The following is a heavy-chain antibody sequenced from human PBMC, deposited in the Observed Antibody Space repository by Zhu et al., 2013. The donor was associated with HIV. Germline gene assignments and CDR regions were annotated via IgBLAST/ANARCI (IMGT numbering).Heavy chain of an antibody. D-gene: IGHD3-22*01. CDR1: GYSISSGYY. V-gene: IGHV4-38-2*02. CDR2: IYHSGST. CDR3: ARMGYYDSSGYPGSYYFDL. J-gene: IGHJ4*02. Sequence: VQLQESGPGLVKPSETLSLTCTVSGYSISSGYYWGWIRQPPGKGLEWIGSIYHSGSTYYNPSLKSRVTISVDTSKNQFSLKLSSVTAADTAVYYCARMGYYDSSGYPGSYYFDLLGPGNPGHRLL.